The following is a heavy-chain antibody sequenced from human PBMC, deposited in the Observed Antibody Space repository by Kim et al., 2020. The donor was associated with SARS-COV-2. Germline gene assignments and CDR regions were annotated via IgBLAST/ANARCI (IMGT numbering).Heavy chain of an antibody. J-gene: IGHJ4*02. Sequence: SETLSLTCTVSGGSISSSSYYWGWIRQPPGKGLEWIGSIYYSGSTYYNPSLKSRVTISVDTSKNQFSLKLSSVTAADTAVYYCARRESGSYYGWGQGTLVTVSS. D-gene: IGHD1-26*01. CDR1: GGSISSSSYY. V-gene: IGHV4-39*01. CDR3: ARRESGSYYG. CDR2: IYYSGST.